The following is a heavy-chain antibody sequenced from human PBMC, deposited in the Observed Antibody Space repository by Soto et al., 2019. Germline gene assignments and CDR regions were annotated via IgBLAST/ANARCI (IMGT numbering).Heavy chain of an antibody. J-gene: IGHJ4*02. CDR2: INGAGTYT. D-gene: IGHD3-9*01. Sequence: EVQLVESGGGLVQPGGSLRLSCAASGFTFTNYWMYWVRQGPGQGLAWVSRINGAGTYTSSADSVKGRFAISRDNAKNTLYLQMNSLRPEDTAVYYCARELDSLVPTGFWGEGTLVTVSS. CDR3: ARELDSLVPTGF. CDR1: GFTFTNYW. V-gene: IGHV3-74*01.